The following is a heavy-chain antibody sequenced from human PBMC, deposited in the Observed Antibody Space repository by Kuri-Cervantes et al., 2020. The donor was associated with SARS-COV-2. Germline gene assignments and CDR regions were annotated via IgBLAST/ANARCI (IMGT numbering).Heavy chain of an antibody. D-gene: IGHD3-16*01. CDR1: GFTFSNAR. J-gene: IGHJ4*02. V-gene: IGHV3-15*01. CDR3: TTVGGGGDVDY. CDR2: IKIKTDGGTT. Sequence: SCAPSGFTFSNARMSWVRQAPGKGLEWVGRIKIKTDGGTTDYAAPVKGRFTISRDGSKNTLYLQMNSLKTEDTAVYYFTTVGGGGDVDYWGQGTLVTVSS.